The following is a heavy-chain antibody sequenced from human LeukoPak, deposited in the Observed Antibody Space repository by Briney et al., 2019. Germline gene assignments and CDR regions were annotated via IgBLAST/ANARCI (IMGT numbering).Heavy chain of an antibody. CDR3: AKDVRLQGYCSSEGC. D-gene: IGHD2-2*01. CDR2: ISSSGSTI. J-gene: IGHJ4*02. V-gene: IGHV3-11*04. Sequence: GGSLRLSCAASGFTFSDYYMSWTRQAPGKGLEWVSYISSSGSTIYYADSVKGRFTISRDNSKNTLYLQMNSLRAEDTAVYYCAKDVRLQGYCSSEGCWGQGTLVTVSS. CDR1: GFTFSDYY.